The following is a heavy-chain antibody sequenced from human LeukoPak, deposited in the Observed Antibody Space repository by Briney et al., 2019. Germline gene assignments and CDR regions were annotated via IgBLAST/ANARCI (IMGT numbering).Heavy chain of an antibody. D-gene: IGHD3-10*01. CDR1: GYTFTSYG. CDR2: ISAYNGNT. CDR3: ARDFNRLLWFGEFYSGIDY. Sequence: APVRVSCKASGYTFTSYGISWVRQAPGQGLEWMGWISAYNGNTNYAQKLQGRVTMTTDTPTSTAYMELRSLRSDDTAVYYCARDFNRLLWFGEFYSGIDYWGQGTLVTVSS. J-gene: IGHJ4*02. V-gene: IGHV1-18*01.